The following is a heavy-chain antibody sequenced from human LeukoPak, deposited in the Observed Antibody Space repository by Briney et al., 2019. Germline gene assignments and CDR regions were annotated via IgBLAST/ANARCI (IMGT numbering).Heavy chain of an antibody. Sequence: SQTLSLTCAISGDSVSSNSATWNWIRQSPSRGLEWLGRTYYRSKWYNDYAVSVKSRITINPDTSKNQFSLQLDSVTPEDTAVYYCARAGTYGYYWYFDLWGRGTLVTVSS. D-gene: IGHD5-24*01. CDR2: TYYRSKWYN. V-gene: IGHV6-1*01. CDR1: GDSVSSNSAT. J-gene: IGHJ2*01. CDR3: ARAGTYGYYWYFDL.